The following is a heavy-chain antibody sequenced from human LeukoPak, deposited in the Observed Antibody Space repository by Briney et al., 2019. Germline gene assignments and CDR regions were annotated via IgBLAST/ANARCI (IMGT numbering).Heavy chain of an antibody. J-gene: IGHJ4*02. CDR1: GYTFIRFW. CDR2: IYPGDSET. V-gene: IGHV5-51*01. Sequence: GESLKISCKGSGYTFIRFWIGWVRQMPGKGLEWMGIIYPGDSETRYSPSFQGQVTISVDKSISTAYLQWSSLKASDTAVYYCATGGIYSSNFDYWGQGTLVTVSS. D-gene: IGHD5-18*01. CDR3: ATGGIYSSNFDY.